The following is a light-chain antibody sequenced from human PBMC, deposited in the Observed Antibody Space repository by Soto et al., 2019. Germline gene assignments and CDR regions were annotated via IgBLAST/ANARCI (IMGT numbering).Light chain of an antibody. Sequence: DIQMTQSPSSLSASVRDRVTITCRASQSISSWLAWYQQKPGKAPKLLIYDASSLESGVPSRFSGSGSGTEFTLTISSLQPDDFATYYCQQYNSYSRTFGQGTKVDI. CDR2: DAS. CDR1: QSISSW. CDR3: QQYNSYSRT. J-gene: IGKJ1*01. V-gene: IGKV1-5*01.